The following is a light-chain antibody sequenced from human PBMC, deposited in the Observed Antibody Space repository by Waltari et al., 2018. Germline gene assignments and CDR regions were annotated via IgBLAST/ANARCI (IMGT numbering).Light chain of an antibody. CDR3: SSYTSSNTWV. CDR1: SSDLGGYNY. CDR2: DVT. J-gene: IGLJ3*02. V-gene: IGLV2-14*01. Sequence: QSALTQPASVSGSPGQSHTISCIGTSSDLGGYNYVSWYQQHPGKAPKVMIYDVTKRPSGVSNRFSGSKSGSTASLTISGLQAEDEADYYCSSYTSSNTWVFGGGTKLTVL.